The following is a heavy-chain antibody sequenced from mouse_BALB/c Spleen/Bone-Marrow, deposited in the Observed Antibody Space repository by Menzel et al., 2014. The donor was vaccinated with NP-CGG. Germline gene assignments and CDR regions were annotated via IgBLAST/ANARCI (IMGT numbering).Heavy chain of an antibody. CDR2: INPDSSTI. J-gene: IGHJ2*02. D-gene: IGHD2-3*01. CDR3: ARLGYYGYFDY. V-gene: IGHV4-1*02. CDR1: GFDFXRYW. Sequence: EVQGVESGGGLVQPGGSLKLSCAASGFDFXRYWMSWVRQAPGKGLEWIGEINPDSSTINYTPSLKDKFIISRDNAKNTLYLQMSKVRSEDTALYYCARLGYYGYFDYWGQGTSLTVSS.